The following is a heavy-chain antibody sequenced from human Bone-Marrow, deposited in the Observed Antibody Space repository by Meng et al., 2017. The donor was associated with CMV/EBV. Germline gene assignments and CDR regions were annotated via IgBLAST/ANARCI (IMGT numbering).Heavy chain of an antibody. Sequence: CPVSGGSIRSGADYCSWIRQPPGKGLEWIGYIYYSGSTYYNPSLKSRVTISVDTSKNQFSLKLSSVTAADTAVYYCAREVPAAVDPWGQGTLVTVSS. D-gene: IGHD2-2*01. CDR1: GGSIRSGADY. V-gene: IGHV4-30-4*08. CDR2: IYYSGST. CDR3: AREVPAAVDP. J-gene: IGHJ5*02.